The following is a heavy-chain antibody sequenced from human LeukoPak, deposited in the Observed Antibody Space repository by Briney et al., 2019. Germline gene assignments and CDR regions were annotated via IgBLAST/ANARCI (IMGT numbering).Heavy chain of an antibody. CDR1: GYTFTRYD. CDR2: MNPNSGNT. J-gene: IGHJ5*02. CDR3: ARGPIVEATRYWFDP. Sequence: VASVKVSCKGSGYTFTRYDINWVRQATGQGNEWMGWMNPNSGNTAYAQKFQGRVTMTRNTSISTAYMELSNLRSEDTAVYYCARGPIVEATRYWFDPWGQGTLVTVSS. D-gene: IGHD1-26*01. V-gene: IGHV1-8*01.